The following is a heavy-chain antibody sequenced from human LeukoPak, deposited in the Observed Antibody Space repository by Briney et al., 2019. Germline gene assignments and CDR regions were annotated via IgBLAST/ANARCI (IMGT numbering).Heavy chain of an antibody. CDR3: ARDAF. CDR2: VYNSGTT. Sequence: PSETLSLTCNVSGISIGSHYWSWFRQSPGMGLEWIGCVYNSGTTTYHTSLTRRVSISVDPSANQYSLKMTSVTAADTAIYYCARDAFWGQGILVTVSS. V-gene: IGHV4-59*11. CDR1: GISIGSHY. J-gene: IGHJ4*02.